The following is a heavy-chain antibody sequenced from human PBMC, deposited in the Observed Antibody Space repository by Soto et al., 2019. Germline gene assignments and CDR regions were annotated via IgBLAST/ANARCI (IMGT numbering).Heavy chain of an antibody. CDR1: GGSISNYY. CDR3: ARALRDYFDY. V-gene: IGHV4-59*01. J-gene: IGHJ4*02. Sequence: SETLSLTCTVSGGSISNYYWTWIRQPPGKGLQWIGYIYYSGTTNYNPSLKSRVTISVDTSKNQFSLKLSSVTAADTAVYYCARALRDYFDYWGQGTLVTVSS. CDR2: IYYSGTT.